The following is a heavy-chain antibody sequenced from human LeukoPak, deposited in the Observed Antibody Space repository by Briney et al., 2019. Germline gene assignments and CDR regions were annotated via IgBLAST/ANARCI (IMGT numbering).Heavy chain of an antibody. V-gene: IGHV3-74*01. D-gene: IGHD6-19*01. Sequence: GGSLRLSCAASGFTFSSYWRHWVRQAPGKGLVWVSRINSDGSSTSYADSVKGRFTISRDNAKNTLYLQMNSLRAEDTAVYYCARGSIAVVPDYWGQGTLVTVSS. CDR3: ARGSIAVVPDY. CDR1: GFTFSSYW. CDR2: INSDGSST. J-gene: IGHJ4*02.